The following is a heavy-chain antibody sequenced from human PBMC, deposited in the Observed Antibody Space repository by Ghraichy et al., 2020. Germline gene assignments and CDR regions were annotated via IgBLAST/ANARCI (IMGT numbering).Heavy chain of an antibody. D-gene: IGHD2-2*01. J-gene: IGHJ3*02. CDR3: ASCDPDQLLAAFDI. Sequence: SETLSLTCTVSVDSVSSGRYYWSWIRQPPGKGLEWIGYIYYSGSTYYNPSLKSRATISVDTSKNQFSLKLSSVTAADTAVYYCASCDPDQLLAAFDIWGQRTMVTVSS. CDR1: VDSVSSGRYY. V-gene: IGHV4-61*01. CDR2: IYYSGST.